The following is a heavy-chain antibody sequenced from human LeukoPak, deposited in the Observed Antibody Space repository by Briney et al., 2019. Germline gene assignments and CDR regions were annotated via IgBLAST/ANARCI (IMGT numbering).Heavy chain of an antibody. CDR1: GGSISSYY. CDR3: ARQIVLPLLGWFDP. D-gene: IGHD2-8*01. J-gene: IGHJ5*02. V-gene: IGHV4-4*07. Sequence: PSETLSLTCTVSGGSISSYYWSWIRQPAGKGLEWIGRIYTSRSTNYNPSLKSRVTISVDTSKNQFSLKLSSVTAADTAVYYCARQIVLPLLGWFDPWGQGTLVTVSS. CDR2: IYTSRST.